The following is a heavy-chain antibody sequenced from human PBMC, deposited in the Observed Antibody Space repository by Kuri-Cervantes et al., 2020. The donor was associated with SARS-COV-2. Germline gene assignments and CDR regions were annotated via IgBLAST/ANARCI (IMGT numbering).Heavy chain of an antibody. CDR1: GFTFSSYG. V-gene: IGHV3-30*02. CDR2: IRYDGSNK. CDR3: VREKGGWLQGDY. D-gene: IGHD5-24*01. Sequence: GESLKISCAASGFTFSSYGMHWVRQAPGKGLEWVAFIRYDGSNKYYADSVKGRFTISRDNSKNTLYLQMNSLRAEDTAVYYCVREKGGWLQGDYWGQGTLVTDSS. J-gene: IGHJ4*02.